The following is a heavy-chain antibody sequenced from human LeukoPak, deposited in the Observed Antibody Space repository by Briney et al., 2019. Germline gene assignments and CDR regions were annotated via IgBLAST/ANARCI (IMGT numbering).Heavy chain of an antibody. D-gene: IGHD5-18*01. V-gene: IGHV3-7*01. J-gene: IGHJ4*02. CDR1: GFTLSSYW. CDR2: IKKDGSEK. Sequence: GGSLRLSCAASGFTLSSYWMSWVRQAPGKGLEWVANIKKDGSEKYYVDSVKGRFTISRDNAKTSLYLQMNSLRAEDTAVYYCARHLSGVTGYTYGRGIDYWGQGTLVTVSS. CDR3: ARHLSGVTGYTYGRGIDY.